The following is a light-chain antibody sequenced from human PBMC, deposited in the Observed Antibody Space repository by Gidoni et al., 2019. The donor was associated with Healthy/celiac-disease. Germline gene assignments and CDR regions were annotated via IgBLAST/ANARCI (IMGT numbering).Light chain of an antibody. V-gene: IGLV3-21*04. CDR1: KIGRKS. CDR3: QVWDSSSDHQV. Sequence: SYVMTQPPSVSVAPGKTARITCCGNKIGRKSIHWYQQKPVQAPVLVIYYDSDRPSGIPERFSGANSGNTATLTIRSVEAWDEADYDCQVWDSSSDHQVFGGGTKLTVL. J-gene: IGLJ2*01. CDR2: YDS.